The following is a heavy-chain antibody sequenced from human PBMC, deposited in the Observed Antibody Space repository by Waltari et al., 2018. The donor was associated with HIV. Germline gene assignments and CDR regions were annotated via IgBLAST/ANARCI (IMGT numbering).Heavy chain of an antibody. CDR3: ARDSYGHGYSYYYYMDV. CDR1: GFTFSRYA. Sequence: QVQLVESGGGVVQPGRSLRLSCAASGFTFSRYALPWVRQAPGKGLEWVAFISDDGINKHYADSVKGRFTISRDSSKNTLYLQINSLRAEDTAVYYCARDSYGHGYSYYYYMDVWGKGTTVTVSS. D-gene: IGHD5-18*01. J-gene: IGHJ6*03. CDR2: ISDDGINK. V-gene: IGHV3-30*01.